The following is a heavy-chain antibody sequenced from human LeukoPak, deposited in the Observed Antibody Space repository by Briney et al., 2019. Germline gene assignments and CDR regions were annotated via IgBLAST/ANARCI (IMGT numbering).Heavy chain of an antibody. D-gene: IGHD2-21*02. CDR2: MNAGNGDT. CDR1: VYTFTSYA. V-gene: IGHV1-3*01. Sequence: GASVNVSRKASVYTFTSYAMHWVRQAPGQKREWMGWMNAGNGDTKYSQKFQGRVTITRNTSASTADMELSSLRSEDTAVYYCAREAPLRRGDECFDYWGQGTLVTVSS. J-gene: IGHJ4*02. CDR3: AREAPLRRGDECFDY.